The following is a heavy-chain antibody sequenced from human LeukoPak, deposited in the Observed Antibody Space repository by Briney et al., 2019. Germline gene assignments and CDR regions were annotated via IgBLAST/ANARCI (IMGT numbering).Heavy chain of an antibody. D-gene: IGHD2-15*01. CDR2: IIAIFGTA. J-gene: IGHJ4*02. V-gene: IGHV1-69*05. CDR3: ATLADCSGGSCYSEPIDY. Sequence: SVKVSCKASGGTFSSYAISWVRQAPGQGLEWTGRIIAIFGTANYAQKFQGRVTITTDESTSTAYMELSSLRSEDTAVYYCATLADCSGGSCYSEPIDYWGQGTLVTVSS. CDR1: GGTFSSYA.